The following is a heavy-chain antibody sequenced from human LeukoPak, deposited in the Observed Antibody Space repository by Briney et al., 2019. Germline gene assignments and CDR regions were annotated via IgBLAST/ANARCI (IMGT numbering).Heavy chain of an antibody. CDR3: ARDGIVVVPAAMFY. CDR1: GYTFTGYY. V-gene: IGHV1-69*13. J-gene: IGHJ4*02. Sequence: SVKVSCKASGYTFTGYYMHWVRQAPGQGLEWMGGIIPIFGTANYAQKFQGRVTITADESTSTAYMELSSLRSEDTAVYYCARDGIVVVPAAMFYWGQGTLVTVSS. D-gene: IGHD2-2*01. CDR2: IIPIFGTA.